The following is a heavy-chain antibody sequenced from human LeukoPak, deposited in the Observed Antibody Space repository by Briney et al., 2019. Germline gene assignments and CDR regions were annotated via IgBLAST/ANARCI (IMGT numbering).Heavy chain of an antibody. CDR1: GYTFTSYG. Sequence: ASVKVSCKASGYTFTSYGISWVRQAPGQGLEWMGWITTYNGKTNYAQKLQGRVTMTTDTSTSTAYMELWSLRSDDTAVYYCARDWGYYSDSSGYSDYWGQGTLVTVSS. CDR3: ARDWGYYSDSSGYSDY. CDR2: ITTYNGKT. J-gene: IGHJ4*02. V-gene: IGHV1-18*01. D-gene: IGHD3-22*01.